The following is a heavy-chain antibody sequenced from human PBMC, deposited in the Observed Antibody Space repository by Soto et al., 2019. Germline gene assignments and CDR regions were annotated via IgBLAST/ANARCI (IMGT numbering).Heavy chain of an antibody. J-gene: IGHJ1*01. CDR2: INWNSGSI. CDR1: GVTLDDYA. D-gene: IGHD6-13*01. V-gene: IGHV3-9*01. CDR3: VKDESINWYSGHFRH. Sequence: ARRVSGSASGVTLDDYAMTWVRQVPVKGLEWVSGINWNSGSIGYGDSVKGRFAISRDNAKNSLHLQMNSLSAEDTAFYYCVKDESINWYSGHFRHWGQGTLVTVSS.